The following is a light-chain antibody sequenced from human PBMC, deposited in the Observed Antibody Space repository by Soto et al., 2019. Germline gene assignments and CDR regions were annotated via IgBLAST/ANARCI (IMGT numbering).Light chain of an antibody. J-gene: IGKJ3*01. CDR3: QQYYSTPRVT. CDR1: QTVNTY. Sequence: DIQMTQSPSSLSASVGDRVTITCRASQTVNTYLNWYQQKLGKAPQLLIYETSSLQSGVPSRFVGGGSGTNFTLTISSLQPEDFATYFCQQYYSTPRVTFGPGTKVDAK. V-gene: IGKV1-39*01. CDR2: ETS.